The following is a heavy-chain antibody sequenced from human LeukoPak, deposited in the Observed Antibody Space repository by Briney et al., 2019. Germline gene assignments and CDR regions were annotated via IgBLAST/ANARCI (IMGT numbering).Heavy chain of an antibody. CDR1: GFTFDDYA. V-gene: IGHV3-9*01. CDR2: ISWNSGSI. D-gene: IGHD2-2*01. CDR3: AKDHCSSTSCYFEF. Sequence: GGSLRLSCAASGFTFDDYAMHRVRQAPGKGLEWVSGISWNSGSIGYADSVQGRFTISRDNAKNSLYLQMNSLRAEDTALYYCAKDHCSSTSCYFEFGGQGTLVTVSS. J-gene: IGHJ4*02.